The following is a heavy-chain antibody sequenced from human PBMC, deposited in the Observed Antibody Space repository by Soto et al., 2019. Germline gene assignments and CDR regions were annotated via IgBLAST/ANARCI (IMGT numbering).Heavy chain of an antibody. CDR2: IYYSGST. Sequence: KSSETLSLTCTVSGGSISTYYWSWIRQPPGKGLEWIGYIYYSGSTSYNPSLKSRVTISVDTSKNQFSLKLRSVTAADTAVYSCASDRSSGWDQGYGMDVWGQGTTVTVSS. J-gene: IGHJ6*02. V-gene: IGHV4-59*01. CDR1: GGSISTYY. D-gene: IGHD6-19*01. CDR3: ASDRSSGWDQGYGMDV.